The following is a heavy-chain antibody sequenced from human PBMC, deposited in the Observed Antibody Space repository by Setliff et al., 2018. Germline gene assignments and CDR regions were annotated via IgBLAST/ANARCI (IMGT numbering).Heavy chain of an antibody. J-gene: IGHJ6*03. CDR3: AREQWLDPPGYYYLDV. V-gene: IGHV4-4*07. D-gene: IGHD6-19*01. Sequence: SETLSLTCTVSGGSISSYYWSWIRQPAGKGMEWIGHIYIGGSANYNPSLKSRVTMSIDTSKNQFSLKLNSVTAADRAVYYCAREQWLDPPGYYYLDVWAKGTTVTVSS. CDR2: IYIGGSA. CDR1: GGSISSYY.